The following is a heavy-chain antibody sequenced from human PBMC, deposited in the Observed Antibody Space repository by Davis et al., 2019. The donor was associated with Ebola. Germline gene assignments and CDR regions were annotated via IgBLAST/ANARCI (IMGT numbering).Heavy chain of an antibody. J-gene: IGHJ4*02. V-gene: IGHV3-23*01. CDR3: AKGRVAASGD. D-gene: IGHD1-26*01. CDR1: GLTFSIYA. CDR2: ISGSGDTT. Sequence: GGSLRLSCAASGLTFSIYAMSWVRQGPGNTLEWISSISGSGDTTKYAESVKGRFTISRDNSKDTLYLQMNSLRAEDTAVYYCAKGRVAASGDWGQGTLVTVSS.